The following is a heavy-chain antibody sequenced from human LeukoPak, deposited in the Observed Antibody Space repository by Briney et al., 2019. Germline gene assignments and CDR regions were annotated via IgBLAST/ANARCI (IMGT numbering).Heavy chain of an antibody. D-gene: IGHD4-11*01. CDR2: ISTSSTYI. Sequence: GGSLRLSCAASGFIFSSYNMNWVRQAPGKGLEWVSYISTSSTYIYYGDSLKGRFTISRDNAKNSLYLQMNSLRAEDTALYHCARDRGDYSNYRGFDYWGQGTLVTVSS. V-gene: IGHV3-21*04. CDR3: ARDRGDYSNYRGFDY. J-gene: IGHJ4*02. CDR1: GFIFSSYN.